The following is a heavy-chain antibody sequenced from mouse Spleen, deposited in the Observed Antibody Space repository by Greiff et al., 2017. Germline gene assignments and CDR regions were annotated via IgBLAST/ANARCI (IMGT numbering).Heavy chain of an antibody. V-gene: IGHV5-12-2*01. CDR2: ISNGGGST. D-gene: IGHD2-14*01. J-gene: IGHJ3*01. CDR3: ARVDYRYDGWFAY. Sequence: EVQVVESGGGLVQPGGSLKLSCAASGFTFSSYTMSWVRQTPEKRLEWVAYISNGGGSTYYPDTVKGRFTISRDNAKNTLYLQMSSLKSEDTAMYYCARVDYRYDGWFAYWGQGTLVTVSA. CDR1: GFTFSSYT.